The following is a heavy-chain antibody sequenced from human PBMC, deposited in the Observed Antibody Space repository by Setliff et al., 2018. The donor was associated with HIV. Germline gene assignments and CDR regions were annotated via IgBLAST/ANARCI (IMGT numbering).Heavy chain of an antibody. CDR1: GFTFDDYG. V-gene: IGHV3-20*04. CDR3: ARDRSAFADGYYYYMDV. CDR2: INWNGGST. Sequence: GGSLRLSCAASGFTFDDYGMSWVRQAPGKGLEWVSGINWNGGSTGYADSVKGRFTISRDNAKNSLYLQMNSLRAEDTALYYCARDRSAFADGYYYYMDVWGKGTTVTVSS. J-gene: IGHJ6*03. D-gene: IGHD3-3*01.